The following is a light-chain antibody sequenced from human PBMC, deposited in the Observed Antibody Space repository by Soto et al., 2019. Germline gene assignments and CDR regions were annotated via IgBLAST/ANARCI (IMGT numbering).Light chain of an antibody. CDR1: QDINSW. Sequence: DIQMTQSPSSVSASVGDRVTITCRASQDINSWLTWYQQKPGKAPKLLIYAASSFQSGVPSRFSGSISGTDFTLTISNLQPEDFATYYCHQANSFPITFGQGTRLEIK. CDR3: HQANSFPIT. CDR2: AAS. J-gene: IGKJ5*01. V-gene: IGKV1-12*01.